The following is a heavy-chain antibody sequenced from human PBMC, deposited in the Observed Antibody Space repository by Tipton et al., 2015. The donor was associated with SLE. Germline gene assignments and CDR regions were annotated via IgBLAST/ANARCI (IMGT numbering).Heavy chain of an antibody. J-gene: IGHJ4*02. V-gene: IGHV4-59*01. CDR1: GGSISSYY. CDR3: AREGGNSSGWLVY. Sequence: TLSLTCTVPGGSISSYYWSWIRQPPGKGLEWIGYIYYSGSTNYNPSLKSRVTISVDTSKNQFSLKLSSVTAADTAVYYCAREGGNSSGWLVYWGQGTLVTVSS. D-gene: IGHD6-19*01. CDR2: IYYSGST.